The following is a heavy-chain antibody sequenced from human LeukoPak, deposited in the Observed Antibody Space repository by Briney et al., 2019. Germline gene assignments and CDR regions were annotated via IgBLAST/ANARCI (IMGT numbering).Heavy chain of an antibody. D-gene: IGHD4-17*01. J-gene: IGHJ4*02. V-gene: IGHV1-2*02. CDR1: GYTFTGYY. Sequence: GASVKVSCKASGYTFTGYYMHWVRQAPGQGLEWMGWINPNSGGTNYAQKFQGRVTMTRDTSISTAYMELSRLRSDDTAVYYCARSPKYYDYGDPVDYWGQGTLVTVSS. CDR2: INPNSGGT. CDR3: ARSPKYYDYGDPVDY.